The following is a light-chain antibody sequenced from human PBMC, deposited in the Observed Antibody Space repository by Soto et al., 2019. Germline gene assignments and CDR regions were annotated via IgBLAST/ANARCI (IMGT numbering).Light chain of an antibody. CDR1: QSISSW. CDR2: DAS. Sequence: DIQMTQSPSTLSASVGDRVTITCRASQSISSWLAWYQQKPGKAPKLLIYDASSLESGVPSRFSGSGSGTEFTLTISSLQPDEFATYYCQPYNSYPLTFGGGTKVEIK. CDR3: QPYNSYPLT. V-gene: IGKV1-5*01. J-gene: IGKJ4*01.